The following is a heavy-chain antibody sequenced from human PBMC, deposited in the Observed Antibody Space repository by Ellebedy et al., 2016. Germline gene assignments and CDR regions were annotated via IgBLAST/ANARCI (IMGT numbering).Heavy chain of an antibody. V-gene: IGHV4-59*01. CDR3: ARGPAAGTRNWFDP. Sequence: GSLRLXXTVSGGSISSYYWSWIRQPPGKGLEWIGYIYYSGSTNYNPSLKSRVTISVDTSKNQFSLKLSSVTAADTAVYYCARGPAAGTRNWFDPWGQGTLVTVSS. CDR2: IYYSGST. CDR1: GGSISSYY. D-gene: IGHD6-13*01. J-gene: IGHJ5*02.